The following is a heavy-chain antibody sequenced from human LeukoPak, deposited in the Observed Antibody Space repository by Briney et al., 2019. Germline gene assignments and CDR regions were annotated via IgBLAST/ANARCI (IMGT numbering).Heavy chain of an antibody. V-gene: IGHV4-38-2*01. CDR2: ISPSGGT. Sequence: PSETLSLTCAVSGYSISSGYYWGWIRQPPGKGLEWIGSISPSGGTFYNPSLKSRVTISVDTSKNQFSLKLRSVTAADTTVYYCALSPLGAAGTWSGLFDYWGQGTLVTVSS. CDR1: GYSISSGYY. J-gene: IGHJ4*02. CDR3: ALSPLGAAGTWSGLFDY. D-gene: IGHD6-13*01.